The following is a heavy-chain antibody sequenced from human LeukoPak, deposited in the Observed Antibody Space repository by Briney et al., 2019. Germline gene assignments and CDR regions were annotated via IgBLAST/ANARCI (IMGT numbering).Heavy chain of an antibody. CDR3: ATKVEWELQTGGSYYFDY. CDR1: GFTFSNAW. J-gene: IGHJ4*02. V-gene: IGHV3-15*01. D-gene: IGHD1-26*01. Sequence: GGSLRLSCAASGFTFSNAWMSWVRQAPGKGLEWVGRIKSKTDGGTTDYAAPVKGRFTISRDNSKNTLYLQMNSLRAEDTAVYYCATKVEWELQTGGSYYFDYWGQGTLVTVSS. CDR2: IKSKTDGGTT.